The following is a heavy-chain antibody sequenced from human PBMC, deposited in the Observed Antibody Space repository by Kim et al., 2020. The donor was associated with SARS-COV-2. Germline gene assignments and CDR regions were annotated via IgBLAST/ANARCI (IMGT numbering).Heavy chain of an antibody. D-gene: IGHD3-22*01. CDR2: ISGSGGSA. CDR3: AKAVGGSAYPY. V-gene: IGHV3-23*01. Sequence: GGSLRLSCAASGFTFSSYAVSWVRQAPGKGLEWVSVISGSGGSAYYADSVKGRFTISRDNSKNTLYLQMNSLRVEDTAVYYCAKAVGGSAYPYWGQGTLVTVSS. J-gene: IGHJ4*02. CDR1: GFTFSSYA.